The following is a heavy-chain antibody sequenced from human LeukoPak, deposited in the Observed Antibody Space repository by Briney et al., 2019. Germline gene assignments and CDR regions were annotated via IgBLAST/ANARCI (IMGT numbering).Heavy chain of an antibody. Sequence: PGGSLRLSCAASGFTFRTYWMSWVRQAPGKGLEWVSVIYSGGSAYYADSVKGRFTISRDNSKNTLYLQMNSLRVEDTAMYYCARDLGSFSDYWGQGTLVTVSS. CDR1: GFTFRTYW. V-gene: IGHV3-53*01. CDR2: IYSGGSA. J-gene: IGHJ4*02. D-gene: IGHD2-15*01. CDR3: ARDLGSFSDY.